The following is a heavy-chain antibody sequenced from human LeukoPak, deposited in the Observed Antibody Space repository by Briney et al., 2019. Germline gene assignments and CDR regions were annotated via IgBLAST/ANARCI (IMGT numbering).Heavy chain of an antibody. J-gene: IGHJ4*02. V-gene: IGHV3-23*01. CDR3: AKDEYCSSTSCYS. D-gene: IGHD2-2*02. CDR2: ISGSGGST. CDR1: GFTFSSYA. Sequence: GGSLRLSCAASGFTFSSYAMSWVRQAPGEGLEWVSAISGSGGSTYYADSVKSRFTISRDNSKNTLYLQMNSLRAEDTAVYYCAKDEYCSSTSCYSWGQGTLVTVSS.